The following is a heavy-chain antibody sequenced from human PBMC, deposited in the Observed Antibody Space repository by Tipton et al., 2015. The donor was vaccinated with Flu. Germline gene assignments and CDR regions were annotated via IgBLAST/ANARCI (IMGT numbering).Heavy chain of an antibody. Sequence: TLSLTCTVSGGSIGSYYWNWIRQPPGKGLEWIGYIYNNQYTEYNPSLKSRVTISVDTSKKQFSLKLTYVTAADTAVYYCARRDYSNYVSEPHNWFDPWGQGILVTVSS. CDR1: GGSIGSYY. J-gene: IGHJ5*02. V-gene: IGHV4-4*09. CDR2: IYNNQYT. D-gene: IGHD4-11*01. CDR3: ARRDYSNYVSEPHNWFDP.